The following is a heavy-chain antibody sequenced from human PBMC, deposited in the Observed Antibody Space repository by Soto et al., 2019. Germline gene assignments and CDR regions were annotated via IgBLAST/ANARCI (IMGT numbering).Heavy chain of an antibody. D-gene: IGHD5-18*01. CDR2: INQDGSEK. J-gene: IGHJ6*02. CDR3: ARDGSTSWYSYDYHGMDV. Sequence: EVQLVESGGGLVQPGGSLRLSCGASGFTFRTYWLSWVRQFPGKGLEWVANINQDGSEKNYVDSVKGRFTISRDNAKNSLYLQMSSLRAEDTALYYCARDGSTSWYSYDYHGMDVWGQGTTVTVSS. CDR1: GFTFRTYW. V-gene: IGHV3-7*05.